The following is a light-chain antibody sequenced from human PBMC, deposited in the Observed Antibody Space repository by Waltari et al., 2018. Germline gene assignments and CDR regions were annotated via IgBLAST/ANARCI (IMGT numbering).Light chain of an antibody. CDR3: SSYTSISTLGV. CDR2: DVN. CDR1: SRDIGGYNS. J-gene: IGLJ3*02. Sequence: QSALTQPASVSGSPGQSITISCTGTSRDIGGYNSVSWYQQHPDKAPKLIIYDVNQRPAGVSDRFSGSKSGNTASLTISGLRADDEADYYCSSYTSISTLGVFGGGTRLTVL. V-gene: IGLV2-14*03.